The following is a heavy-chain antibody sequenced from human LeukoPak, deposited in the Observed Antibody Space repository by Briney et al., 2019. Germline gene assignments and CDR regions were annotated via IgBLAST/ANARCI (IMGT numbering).Heavy chain of an antibody. Sequence: GATLKLSCKASGYTFTGYDIHWGRQAPGPGLELMGWINPNSGGTDYAQKFQGRVNMNRDTSISTAYMELSRLRSDDTAMYYCARGNDILTGYYRLYFDFWGKGTLVTVSS. CDR1: GYTFTGYD. CDR2: INPNSGGT. J-gene: IGHJ4*02. CDR3: ARGNDILTGYYRLYFDF. D-gene: IGHD3-9*01. V-gene: IGHV1-2*02.